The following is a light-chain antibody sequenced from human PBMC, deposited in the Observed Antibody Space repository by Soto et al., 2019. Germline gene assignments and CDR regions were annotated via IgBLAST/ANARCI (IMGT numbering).Light chain of an antibody. CDR2: DAS. CDR1: QDISTS. CDR3: QQYESLPLT. V-gene: IGKV1-33*01. Sequence: DLQLTQSPSFLSASVGDRVTVSGRASQDISTSLAWYQQKPGKAPKLLIYDASDLETGVPSRFSGSGSGTGFTFTISSLQPEDFATYYCQQYESLPLTFGQGTRLEIK. J-gene: IGKJ5*01.